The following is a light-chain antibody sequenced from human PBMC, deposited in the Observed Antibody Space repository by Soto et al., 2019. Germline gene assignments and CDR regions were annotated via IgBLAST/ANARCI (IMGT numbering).Light chain of an antibody. V-gene: IGKV1-39*01. J-gene: IGKJ5*01. CDR3: QQAHGT. CDR2: AAT. CDR1: QSISSF. Sequence: DIQMTQSPSSLSASVGDRVTITCRASQSISSFLSWYQQKPGQAPKLLISAATSLQSGVPSRFSGSGSGTAFTLTISSLEPEDFAAYYCQQAHGTFGQGTRLDI.